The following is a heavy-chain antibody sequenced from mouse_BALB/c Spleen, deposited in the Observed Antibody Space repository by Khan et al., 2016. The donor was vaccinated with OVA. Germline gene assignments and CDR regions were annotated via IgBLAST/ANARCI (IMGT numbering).Heavy chain of an antibody. J-gene: IGHJ3*01. CDR2: INPYNDGT. V-gene: IGHV1S136*01. CDR3: ARDYGSSFWFAY. CDR1: GYTFTTYI. Sequence: VQLQQSGPELVKPGASVKMSCKAFGYTFTTYIIHWMKQKPGQGLEWIGYINPYNDGTNYNEKFKGKATLTADKSSSTAYMELSGLTSEDSAVYYCARDYGSSFWFAYWGQGTLVTVSA. D-gene: IGHD1-1*01.